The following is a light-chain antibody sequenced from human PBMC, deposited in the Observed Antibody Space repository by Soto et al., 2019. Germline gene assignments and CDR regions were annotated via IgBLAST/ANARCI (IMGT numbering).Light chain of an antibody. CDR1: QSISSS. J-gene: IGKJ1*01. V-gene: IGKV1-5*01. Sequence: DIQMIQFRSTLSASVGARFTITCPAVQSISSSLAWYQQKPGKAPKLLIYHASSLESGVPSRFRGSGSGTEFTLTISSLQPDDFEPYYCQQYNSSSGTFGQGTKVDIK. CDR3: QQYNSSSGT. CDR2: HAS.